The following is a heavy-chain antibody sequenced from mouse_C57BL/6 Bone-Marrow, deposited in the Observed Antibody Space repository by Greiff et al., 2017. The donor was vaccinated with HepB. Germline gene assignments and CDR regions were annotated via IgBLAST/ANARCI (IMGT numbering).Heavy chain of an antibody. CDR2: ISDGGSYT. CDR1: GFTFSSYA. CDR3: ARFLLHDY. J-gene: IGHJ2*01. V-gene: IGHV5-4*03. Sequence: EVKLMESGGGLVKPGGSLKLSCAASGFTFSSYAMSWVRQTPEKRLEWVATISDGGSYTYYPDNVKGRFTISRDNAKNNLYLQMSHLKSEDTAMYHCARFLLHDYWGQGTTLTVSS. D-gene: IGHD1-1*01.